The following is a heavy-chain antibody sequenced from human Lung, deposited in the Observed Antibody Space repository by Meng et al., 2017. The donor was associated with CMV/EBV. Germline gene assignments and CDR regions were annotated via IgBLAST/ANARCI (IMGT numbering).Heavy chain of an antibody. CDR1: GFTFSSYS. V-gene: IGHV3-21*01. J-gene: IGHJ4*02. CDR3: ARDNSYGDEYYFDY. Sequence: SXVGSGFTFSSYSMNWVRQAPGKGLEWVSSISSSSSYIYYADSVKGRFTISRDNAKNSLYLQMNSLRAEDTAVYYCARDNSYGDEYYFDYWGQGXLVTVSS. D-gene: IGHD5-18*01. CDR2: ISSSSSYI.